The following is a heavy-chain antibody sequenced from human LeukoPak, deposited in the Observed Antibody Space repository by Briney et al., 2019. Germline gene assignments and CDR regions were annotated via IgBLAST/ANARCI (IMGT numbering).Heavy chain of an antibody. J-gene: IGHJ4*02. CDR3: AKSRGSYWVPEFDY. D-gene: IGHD1-26*01. CDR1: GFTFDDYG. CDR2: INWNGGST. Sequence: GGSLRPSCAASGFTFDDYGMSWVRQAPGKGLEWVSGINWNGGSTGYADSVKGRFTISRDNAKNSLYLQMNSLRAEDTAIYYCAKSRGSYWVPEFDYWGQGTLVTVSS. V-gene: IGHV3-20*04.